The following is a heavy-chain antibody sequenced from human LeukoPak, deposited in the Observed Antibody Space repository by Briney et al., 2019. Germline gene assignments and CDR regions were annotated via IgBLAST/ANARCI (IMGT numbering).Heavy chain of an antibody. D-gene: IGHD4/OR15-4a*01. CDR1: GFTFSSYE. J-gene: IGHJ4*02. V-gene: IGHV3-48*03. CDR3: AKDPTHFRVWDDYDTNILSH. Sequence: GGSLRLSCVASGFTFSSYEMNWVRQAPGKGLEWVSYISSSGLTIYYADSVEGRFTISRDNAKNTLYLQMNSLRADDTAVYYCAKDPTHFRVWDDYDTNILSHWGQGTLVTVSS. CDR2: ISSSGLTI.